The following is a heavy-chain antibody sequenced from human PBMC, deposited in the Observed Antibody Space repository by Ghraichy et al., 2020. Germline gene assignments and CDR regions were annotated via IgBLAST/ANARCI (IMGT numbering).Heavy chain of an antibody. Sequence: TLSLTCVISGDSVSTNRDTWNWIRQSPSRGLEWLGRTYYRSKWTNDYAVSVRGRITINPDTSKNQFSLQLKSVTPEDTAVYYCARGGFYYGSGHYSGMDVWGQGTTVTVSS. V-gene: IGHV6-1*01. CDR2: TYYRSKWTN. CDR3: ARGGFYYGSGHYSGMDV. D-gene: IGHD3-10*01. CDR1: GDSVSTNRDT. J-gene: IGHJ6*02.